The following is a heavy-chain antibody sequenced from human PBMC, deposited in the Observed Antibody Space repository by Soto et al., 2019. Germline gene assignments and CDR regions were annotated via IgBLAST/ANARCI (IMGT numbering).Heavy chain of an antibody. CDR2: IYYSGSS. D-gene: IGHD3-3*01. J-gene: IGHJ4*02. Sequence: PSEPLSVTCTVSGGSIKSYYWIWLRQPPGKGLEWIGSIYYSGSSNSGPSLKSRVTMSVDTSKNQFSLKLSAVIAADTAMYYCARGGWRQIDYWGQGTLVTVSS. CDR3: ARGGWRQIDY. CDR1: GGSIKSYY. V-gene: IGHV4-59*01.